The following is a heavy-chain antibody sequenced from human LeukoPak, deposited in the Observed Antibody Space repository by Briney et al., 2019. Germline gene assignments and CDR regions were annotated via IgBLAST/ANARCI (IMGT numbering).Heavy chain of an antibody. CDR3: TTIGGPGVTTPRN. CDR2: IKSEGDGGTT. Sequence: GGSLRLSCAVSGFTFSDAWMSWVRQAPGKGLEWVGRIKSEGDGGTTEYGAPVKGRFTISRDDSTHMLYLQMNSLKADDTAVYYCTTIGGPGVTTPRNWGRGTLVTASS. J-gene: IGHJ4*02. V-gene: IGHV3-15*01. D-gene: IGHD3-10*01. CDR1: GFTFSDAW.